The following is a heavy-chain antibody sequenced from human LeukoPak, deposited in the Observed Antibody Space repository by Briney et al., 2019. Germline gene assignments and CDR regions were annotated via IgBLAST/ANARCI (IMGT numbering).Heavy chain of an antibody. CDR2: IYSSGST. V-gene: IGHV4-59*08. D-gene: IGHD4-17*01. CDR3: AIHDYGDRDAFDI. Sequence: SETLSLTCTVSGGSISSYYWSWIRQPPGKGLEWIGYIYSSGSTSYNPSLESRVTISVDTSKNRFSLKLSSVTAADTAVYYCAIHDYGDRDAFDIWGQGTMVTVSS. CDR1: GGSISSYY. J-gene: IGHJ3*02.